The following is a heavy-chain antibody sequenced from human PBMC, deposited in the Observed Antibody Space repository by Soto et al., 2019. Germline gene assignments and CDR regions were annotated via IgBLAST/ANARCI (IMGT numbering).Heavy chain of an antibody. V-gene: IGHV3-48*03. CDR2: ITGTSSTI. Sequence: PGGSLRLSCAASGFTFSRYEMNWVRQAPGKGLEWVSYITGTSSTIYYADSVKGRFAISRDNAKSSVSLQMNTLRVEDTAVYYCAREDSIIIPAVSDFWGQGTLVTVSS. J-gene: IGHJ4*02. CDR1: GFTFSRYE. D-gene: IGHD2-2*01. CDR3: AREDSIIIPAVSDF.